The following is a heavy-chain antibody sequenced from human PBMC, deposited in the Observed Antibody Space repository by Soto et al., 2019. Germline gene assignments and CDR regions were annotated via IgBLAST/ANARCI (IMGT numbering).Heavy chain of an antibody. Sequence: QVQLVQSGAEVQRPGSSVKVSCKASGDTFSFYSINWVRQAPGLGLEWMGRVTTILSMSHYAQRFQGRVTMTADKSTNTAYMELSGLRSEDTAMYYCETSSGSGYRAFDYWGQGALVTVSS. J-gene: IGHJ4*02. CDR3: ETSSGSGYRAFDY. D-gene: IGHD3-10*01. V-gene: IGHV1-69*04. CDR2: VTTILSMS. CDR1: GDTFSFYS.